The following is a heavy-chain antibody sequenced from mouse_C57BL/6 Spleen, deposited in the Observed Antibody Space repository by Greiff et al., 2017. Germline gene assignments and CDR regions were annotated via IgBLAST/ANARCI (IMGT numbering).Heavy chain of an antibody. V-gene: IGHV1-53*01. J-gene: IGHJ4*01. CDR3: ARDRYYYGSSPCYDAMDY. D-gene: IGHD1-1*01. CDR2: INPSNGGT. CDR1: GYTFTSYW. Sequence: QVQLQQPGTELVKPGASVKLSCKASGYTFTSYWMHWVKQRPGQGLEWIGNINPSNGGTNYNEKFKSKATLTVDKSSSTAYMQLSSLTSEDSAVYYCARDRYYYGSSPCYDAMDYWGQRTSVTVSS.